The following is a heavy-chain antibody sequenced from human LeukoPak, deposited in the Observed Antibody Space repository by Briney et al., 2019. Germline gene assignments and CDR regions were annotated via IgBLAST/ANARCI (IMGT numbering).Heavy chain of an antibody. J-gene: IGHJ3*02. CDR2: IHYSGTS. CDR3: ARQTDPRDAFYI. V-gene: IGHV4-59*01. CDR1: GGSISSYY. Sequence: SETLSLTCTVSGGSISSYYWSWIRQPPGKGLECIGYIHYSGTSNYNPSLKGRLTISVDTSKNQFSLRLTSVTAADAAVYYCARQTDPRDAFYIWGQGTMVTVSS.